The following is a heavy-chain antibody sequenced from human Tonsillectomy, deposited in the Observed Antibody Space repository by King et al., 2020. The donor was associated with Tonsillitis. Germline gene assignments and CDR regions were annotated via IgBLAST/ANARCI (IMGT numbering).Heavy chain of an antibody. Sequence: VQLQQWGAGLVKPSETLSLTCAVYGGSLSGYFWTWIRQPPGKGLEWIGEINHTGGTHHNPSLKSRVTMSVDTSNNQFFLNLTSVTAADTAVYYCARGQYYGSGSPPWGQGTLVTVSS. CDR1: GGSLSGYF. D-gene: IGHD3-10*01. J-gene: IGHJ4*02. V-gene: IGHV4-34*01. CDR3: ARGQYYGSGSPP. CDR2: INHTGGT.